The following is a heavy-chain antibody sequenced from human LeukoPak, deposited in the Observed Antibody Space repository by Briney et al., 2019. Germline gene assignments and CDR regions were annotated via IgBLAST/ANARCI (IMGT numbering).Heavy chain of an antibody. D-gene: IGHD1-26*01. Sequence: GGSLRLSCAASGFTFSDAWMSWVRQAPGKGLEWISYISGRSSTIYYADSVRGRFTISRDNAKNSMYLQMNSLRAEDTAVYYCARDRLTSGSYFFDYWGQGTLVTVSS. CDR2: ISGRSSTI. CDR1: GFTFSDAW. CDR3: ARDRLTSGSYFFDY. J-gene: IGHJ4*02. V-gene: IGHV3-11*04.